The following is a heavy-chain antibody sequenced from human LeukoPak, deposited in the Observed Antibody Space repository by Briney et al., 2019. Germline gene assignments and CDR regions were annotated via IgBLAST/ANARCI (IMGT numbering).Heavy chain of an antibody. CDR3: ARVLAVAGTGLGY. J-gene: IGHJ4*02. D-gene: IGHD6-19*01. V-gene: IGHV4-39*07. Sequence: SETLSLTCTVSGGSISSSSYYWGWIRQPPGKGLEWIGRIYNSGSTNYNPSLKSRVTMSIDTSKNQFSLKLTSVTAADTAVYYCARVLAVAGTGLGYWGQGTLVTVSS. CDR2: IYNSGST. CDR1: GGSISSSSYY.